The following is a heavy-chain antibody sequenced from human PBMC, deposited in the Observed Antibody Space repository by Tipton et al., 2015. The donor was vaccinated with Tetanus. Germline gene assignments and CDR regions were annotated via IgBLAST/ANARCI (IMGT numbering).Heavy chain of an antibody. CDR1: GGSISSSSFY. CDR3: ARGIDAYKTGNY. D-gene: IGHD5-24*01. Sequence: LRLSCTVSGGSISSSSFYWGWIRQPPGKELEWIGSIYYSGSTYYNPSLKSRVTISVDTSKNQFSLKLTSLTAADTSVYFCARGIDAYKTGNYWGQGTLVTVSS. V-gene: IGHV4-39*01. J-gene: IGHJ4*02. CDR2: IYYSGST.